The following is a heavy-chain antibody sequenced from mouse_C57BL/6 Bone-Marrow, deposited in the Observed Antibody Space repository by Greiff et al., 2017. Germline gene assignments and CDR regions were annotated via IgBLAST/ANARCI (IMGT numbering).Heavy chain of an antibody. D-gene: IGHD1-1*01. CDR2: ISNGGGST. J-gene: IGHJ1*03. V-gene: IGHV5-12*01. Sequence: EVQLQQSGGGLVQPGGSLKLSCAASGFTFSDYYMYWVRQTPEKRLEWVAYISNGGGSTYYPDTVKGRFTISRDNAKNTLYLQMSRLKSEDTAMYYCARQPGSTWYFDVWGTGTTVTVSS. CDR3: ARQPGSTWYFDV. CDR1: GFTFSDYY.